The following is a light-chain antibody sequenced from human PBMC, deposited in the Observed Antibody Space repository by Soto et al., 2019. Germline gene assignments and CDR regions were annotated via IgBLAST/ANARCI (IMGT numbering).Light chain of an antibody. V-gene: IGKV3-15*01. J-gene: IGKJ1*01. Sequence: EIVMTQSPATLSVSPGERATLSCRASQSVRSNLAWYQQKPGQAPRLLIYGASTRATGIPARFSGSGSETEFTLTISSLQSEDLAVYYCQQYSNWPTFGQGTKVEIK. CDR3: QQYSNWPT. CDR2: GAS. CDR1: QSVRSN.